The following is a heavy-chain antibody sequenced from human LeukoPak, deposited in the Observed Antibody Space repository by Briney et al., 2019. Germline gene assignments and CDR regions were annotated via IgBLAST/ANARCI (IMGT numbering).Heavy chain of an antibody. Sequence: GTSVKVSCKASGFTFTSSSIQWVRQARGQRLEWIGWIVGGSSATYYAQKFQERVTITRDMSTSTAYLELSSLRSEDTAVYYCAADPDTTMAFDYWGQGTLVTVSS. D-gene: IGHD5-18*01. CDR1: GFTFTSSS. CDR2: IVGGSSAT. CDR3: AADPDTTMAFDY. J-gene: IGHJ4*02. V-gene: IGHV1-58*02.